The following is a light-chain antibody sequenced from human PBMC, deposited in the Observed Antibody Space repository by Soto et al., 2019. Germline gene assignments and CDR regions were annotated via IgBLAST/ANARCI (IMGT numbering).Light chain of an antibody. Sequence: VQMTQSPSSLSASVEDRVTITCRASQSISSYLNWYQQKAGKAPKLLIYAASSLQSGVPSRFSGSGSGTDFTLTISSLQPEDFATYYCQLYMCTFGQGTKVDI. V-gene: IGKV1-39*01. CDR2: AAS. CDR1: QSISSY. CDR3: QLYMCT. J-gene: IGKJ1*01.